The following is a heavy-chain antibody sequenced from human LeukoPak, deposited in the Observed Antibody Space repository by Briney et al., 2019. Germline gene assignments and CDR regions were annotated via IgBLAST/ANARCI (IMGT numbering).Heavy chain of an antibody. CDR3: ARDLYSSGWYVLPYFDY. J-gene: IGHJ4*02. D-gene: IGHD6-19*01. Sequence: GGSLRLSCAASGFTFSSYWMSWVRQAPGKGLEWVANIKQDGSEKYYVDSVKGRFTISRDNAKNSLYLQMNSLRAEDTAVYYCARDLYSSGWYVLPYFDYWGQGTLVTVSS. V-gene: IGHV3-7*01. CDR1: GFTFSSYW. CDR2: IKQDGSEK.